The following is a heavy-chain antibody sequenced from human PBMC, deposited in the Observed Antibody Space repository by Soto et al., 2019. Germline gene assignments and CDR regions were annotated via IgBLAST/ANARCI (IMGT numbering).Heavy chain of an antibody. CDR2: INHSGST. CDR1: GGSFSGYY. J-gene: IGHJ6*03. D-gene: IGHD3-10*01. Sequence: SETLSLTCAVYGGSFSGYYWSWIRQPPGKGLEWIGEINHSGSTNYNPSLKSRVTISVDTSKNQFSLKLSSVTAADTAVYYCASLPPVLLWFGESPSPYYYYYYMDVWGKGTTVTVSS. CDR3: ASLPPVLLWFGESPSPYYYYYYMDV. V-gene: IGHV4-34*01.